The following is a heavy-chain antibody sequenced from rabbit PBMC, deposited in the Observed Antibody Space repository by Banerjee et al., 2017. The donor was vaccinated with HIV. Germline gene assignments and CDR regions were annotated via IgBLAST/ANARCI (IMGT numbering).Heavy chain of an antibody. CDR1: GIDFSSSYY. V-gene: IGHV1S43*01. J-gene: IGHJ4*01. Sequence: QSLEESGGDLVKPGASLTLTCKASGIDFSSSYYICWVRQAPGKGLEWIACINTNSGSTYYANWAKGRFTISRSTSLNTVDLRMTSLTAADTATYFCARSAYVGNGGDYELWGPGTLVTVS. D-gene: IGHD1-1*01. CDR2: INTNSGST. CDR3: ARSAYVGNGGDYEL.